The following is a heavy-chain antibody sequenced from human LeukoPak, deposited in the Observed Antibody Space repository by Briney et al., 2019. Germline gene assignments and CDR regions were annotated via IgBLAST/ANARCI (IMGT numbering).Heavy chain of an antibody. CDR2: INPNNGDT. V-gene: IGHV1-2*02. CDR1: AYPFRGDN. D-gene: IGHD6-13*01. J-gene: IGHJ5*02. Sequence: ASLKSSCKASAYPFRGDNMHCVRQAPVQGVEWIGCINPNNGDTVYAQKLQGRVTMAWDTSISTVYMELKRLISDDTAMYYCARRVQQLLSTGWFDPWGQGTLVTVSS. CDR3: ARRVQQLLSTGWFDP.